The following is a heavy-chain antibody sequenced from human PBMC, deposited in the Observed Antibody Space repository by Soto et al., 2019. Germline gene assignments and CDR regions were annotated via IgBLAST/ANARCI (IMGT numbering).Heavy chain of an antibody. V-gene: IGHV1-18*01. J-gene: IGHJ6*02. CDR2: ISTYNGNT. D-gene: IGHD2-8*01. CDR1: GYTFTTYD. Sequence: ASVKVSCKASGYTFTTYDISWVRQAPGQGLEWMGRISTYNGNTNYPQSLQGRLTMTTDTSTTTAYMELRSLRSDDTAVYYCARDPYHVLTVNAPNLYGMDVWGQGTTVTV. CDR3: ARDPYHVLTVNAPNLYGMDV.